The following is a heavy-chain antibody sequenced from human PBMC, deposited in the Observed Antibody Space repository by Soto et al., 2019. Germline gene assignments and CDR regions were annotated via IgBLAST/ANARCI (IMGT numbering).Heavy chain of an antibody. Sequence: SETLSLTCTVSGGSISSSSYYWGWIRQPPGKGLEWIGSIYYSGSTYYNPSLKSRVTISVDTSKNQFSLKLSSVTAADTAVYYCARIPSLGYCSGGSCDTRPDYWGQGTLVTVSS. CDR1: GGSISSSSYY. CDR2: IYYSGST. CDR3: ARIPSLGYCSGGSCDTRPDY. D-gene: IGHD2-15*01. J-gene: IGHJ4*02. V-gene: IGHV4-39*01.